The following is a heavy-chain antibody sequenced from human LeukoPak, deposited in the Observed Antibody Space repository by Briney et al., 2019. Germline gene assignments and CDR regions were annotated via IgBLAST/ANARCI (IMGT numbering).Heavy chain of an antibody. CDR2: IYTSGST. CDR1: GGSISGYY. V-gene: IGHV4-4*07. Sequence: SETLSLTCTGSGGSISGYYWSWIRKPPGKGLEWIGRIYTSGSTNSNPSLKSRVTMSVDTSKNQFSLKLSSVTAADTEVYYCARALATYYYDSSGYSGLFAYWGQGTLVTVSS. D-gene: IGHD3-22*01. J-gene: IGHJ4*02. CDR3: ARALATYYYDSSGYSGLFAY.